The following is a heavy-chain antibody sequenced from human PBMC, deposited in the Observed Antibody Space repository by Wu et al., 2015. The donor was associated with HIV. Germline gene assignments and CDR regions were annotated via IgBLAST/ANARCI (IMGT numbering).Heavy chain of an antibody. Sequence: QAQLVQFGAEVKKPGASVKVSCKASGYTFTSYGISWVRQAPGQGLEWMGWVSPYNGNTNYAPKFKGRVTMTTDKYTTTAFLELRSLRSDDTAVYYCARGDYSSTSYYYYYMDVWGEGTTVTVSS. D-gene: IGHD2-2*01. CDR2: VSPYNGNT. CDR1: GYTFTSYG. V-gene: IGHV1-18*01. CDR3: ARGDYSSTSYYYYYMDV. J-gene: IGHJ6*03.